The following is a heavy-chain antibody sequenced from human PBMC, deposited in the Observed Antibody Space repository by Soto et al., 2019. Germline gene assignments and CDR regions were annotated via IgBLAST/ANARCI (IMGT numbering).Heavy chain of an antibody. CDR2: IYYSGNT. Sequence: QVQLQESGPGLVKPSETLSLTCTVSGGSMSSYYWSWIRQPPGKGLEWIGYIYYSGNTNYNPSLKSRVTISVDTSKNQFSLNLSSVSAADTAVYYCAREWLENNWNYWFDPWGQGTLVTVSS. CDR3: AREWLENNWNYWFDP. J-gene: IGHJ5*02. D-gene: IGHD1-7*01. V-gene: IGHV4-59*01. CDR1: GGSMSSYY.